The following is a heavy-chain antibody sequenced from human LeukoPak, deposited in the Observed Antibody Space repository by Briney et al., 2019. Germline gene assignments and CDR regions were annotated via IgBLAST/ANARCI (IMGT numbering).Heavy chain of an antibody. CDR3: ARAGAAAGNY. J-gene: IGHJ4*02. Sequence: SQTLSLTCTVSGGSISSYYWSWIRQPPGKGLEWIGYIYYSGSTNYNPSLKSRVTISVDTSKNQFSLKLSSVTAADTAVYYCARAGAAAGNYWGQGTLVTVSS. V-gene: IGHV4-59*12. D-gene: IGHD6-13*01. CDR1: GGSISSYY. CDR2: IYYSGST.